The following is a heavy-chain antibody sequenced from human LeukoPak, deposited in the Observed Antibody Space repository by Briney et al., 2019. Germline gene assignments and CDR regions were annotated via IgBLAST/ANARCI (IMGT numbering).Heavy chain of an antibody. J-gene: IGHJ5*02. CDR3: AREAYYYGSGSYYWFDP. Sequence: PSETLSLTCTVSGGSISSGSYYWSWIRQPAGKGLEWIGRIYTSGSTNYNPSLKSRVTISVDTSKNQFSLKLSSVTAADTAVYCCAREAYYYGSGSYYWFDPWGQGTLVTVSS. D-gene: IGHD3-10*01. V-gene: IGHV4-61*02. CDR1: GGSISSGSYY. CDR2: IYTSGST.